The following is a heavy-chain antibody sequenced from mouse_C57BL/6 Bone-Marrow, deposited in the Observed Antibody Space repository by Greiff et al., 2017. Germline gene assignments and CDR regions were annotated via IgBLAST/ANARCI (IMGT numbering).Heavy chain of an antibody. CDR3: ARKRKDYCDY. J-gene: IGHJ2*01. V-gene: IGHV1-7*01. CDR1: GYTFTSYW. CDR2: INPSSGYP. Sequence: VQLQQSGAELAKPGASVQLSCKASGYTFTSYWMHWVKPRPGQGLEWIGYINPSSGYPTSNQKFKDKATLTADKSSSTAYMQLSSLTYEDSAVYYCARKRKDYCDYWGQGTTLTVSA.